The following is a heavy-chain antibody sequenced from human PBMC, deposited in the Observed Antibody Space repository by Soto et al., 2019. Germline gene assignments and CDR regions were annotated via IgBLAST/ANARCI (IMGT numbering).Heavy chain of an antibody. CDR2: IWYDGSNK. J-gene: IGHJ6*02. D-gene: IGHD2-15*01. CDR3: ARDMGVSSGYCSGGSCYGMDV. Sequence: QVQLVESGGGVVQPGRSLRLSCAASGFTFSSYGMHWVRQAPGKGLEWVAVIWYDGSNKYYADSVKGRFSISRDKYKNTLYLQMNSLRAEDTAVYYCARDMGVSSGYCSGGSCYGMDVWGQGTTVTVSS. CDR1: GFTFSSYG. V-gene: IGHV3-33*01.